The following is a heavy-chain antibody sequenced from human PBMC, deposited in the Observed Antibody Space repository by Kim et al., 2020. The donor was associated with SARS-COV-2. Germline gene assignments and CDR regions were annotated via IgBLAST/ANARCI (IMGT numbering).Heavy chain of an antibody. Sequence: GGSLRLSCAASGFTFSSYAMHWVRQAPGKGLEWVAVISYDGSNKYYADSVKGRFTISRDNSKNTLYLQMNSLRAEDTAVYYCAAGFGELLTFFGQFDYWGQGTLVTVSP. CDR3: AAGFGELLTFFGQFDY. V-gene: IGHV3-30*04. J-gene: IGHJ4*02. CDR2: ISYDGSNK. CDR1: GFTFSSYA. D-gene: IGHD3-10*01.